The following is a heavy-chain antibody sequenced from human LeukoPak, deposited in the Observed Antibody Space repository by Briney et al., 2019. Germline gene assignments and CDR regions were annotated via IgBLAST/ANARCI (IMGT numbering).Heavy chain of an antibody. CDR2: IYYSGST. J-gene: IGHJ6*02. Sequence: PSETLSLTCTVSGGSISSYYWSWIRQPPGKGLEWIGYIYYSGSTNYNPSLKSRVTISVDTSKNQFSLKLSSVTAADTAVSYCARSSSHYYYYGMDVWGQGTTVTVSS. CDR3: ARSSSHYYYYGMDV. V-gene: IGHV4-59*01. D-gene: IGHD1-1*01. CDR1: GGSISSYY.